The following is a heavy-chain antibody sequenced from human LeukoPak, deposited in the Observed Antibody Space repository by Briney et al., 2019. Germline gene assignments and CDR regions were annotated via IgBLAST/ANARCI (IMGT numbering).Heavy chain of an antibody. D-gene: IGHD3-9*01. V-gene: IGHV3-23*01. CDR1: GFTFSSYA. CDR2: ISGSGGST. J-gene: IGHJ4*02. Sequence: PGGSLRLSCAASGFTFSSYAMSWVRQAPGKGLEWVSAISGSGGSTYYADSVKGRFTISRDNSKNTLYLQMNSLRAEDTAVYYCAKTLGYYDISTGYYPLDYWGQGTLVTVSS. CDR3: AKTLGYYDISTGYYPLDY.